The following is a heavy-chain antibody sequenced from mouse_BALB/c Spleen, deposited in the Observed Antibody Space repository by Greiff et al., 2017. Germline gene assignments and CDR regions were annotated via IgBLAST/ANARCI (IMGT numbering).Heavy chain of an antibody. V-gene: IGHV1S137*01. CDR2: ISTYYGDA. CDR1: GYTFTDYA. J-gene: IGHJ2*01. D-gene: IGHD2-13*01. Sequence: VKLVESGAELVRPGVSVKISCKGSGYTFTDYAMHWVKQSHAKSLEWIGVISTYYGDASYNQKFKGKATMTVDKSSSTAYMELARLTSEDSAIYYCARGGDYPFDYWGQGTTLTVSS. CDR3: ARGGDYPFDY.